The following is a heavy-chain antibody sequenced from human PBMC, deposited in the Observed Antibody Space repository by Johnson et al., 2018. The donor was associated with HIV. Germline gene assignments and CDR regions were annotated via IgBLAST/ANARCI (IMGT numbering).Heavy chain of an antibody. CDR3: AKTYSSGWYDAFDI. CDR1: GFTFSSYW. J-gene: IGHJ3*02. CDR2: INSDGSST. Sequence: VQVVESGGRLVQPGGSLRLSCAASGFTFSSYWMHWVRQAPGKGLVWVSRINSDGSSTNYADSVKGRFTISRDNAKNTLYLQMNSLRAEDTAVYYCAKTYSSGWYDAFDIWGQGTMVTVSS. D-gene: IGHD6-19*01. V-gene: IGHV3-74*01.